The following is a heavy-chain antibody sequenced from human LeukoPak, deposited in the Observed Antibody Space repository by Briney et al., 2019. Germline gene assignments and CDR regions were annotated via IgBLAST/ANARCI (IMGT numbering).Heavy chain of an antibody. J-gene: IGHJ6*03. CDR2: ISAYNGNA. CDR1: GCTFTSYG. CDR3: ARDPPGVFPYYYYTDV. V-gene: IGHV1-18*01. Sequence: ASVTVSCKASGCTFTSYGISWVRQAPGQGLEWMGWISAYNGNANYAQKLQGRVTMTTDTSTSTAYMELRSLRSEDTAVYYCARDPPGVFPYYYYTDVRGKGTTVTVSS. D-gene: IGHD3-10*01.